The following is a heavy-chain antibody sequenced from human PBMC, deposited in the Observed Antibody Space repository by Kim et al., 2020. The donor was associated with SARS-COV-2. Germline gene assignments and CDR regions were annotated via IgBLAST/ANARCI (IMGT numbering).Heavy chain of an antibody. CDR3: ARVDVGALDY. J-gene: IGHJ4*02. Sequence: TRYSPSFQGQVTISADKSISTAYLQWSSLKASDTAMYYCARVDVGALDYWGQGTLVTVSS. CDR2: T. V-gene: IGHV5-51*01. D-gene: IGHD1-26*01.